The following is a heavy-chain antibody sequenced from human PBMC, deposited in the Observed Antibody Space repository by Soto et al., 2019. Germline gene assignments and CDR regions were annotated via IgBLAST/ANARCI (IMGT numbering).Heavy chain of an antibody. V-gene: IGHV3-13*01. CDR2: ITTAGDT. Sequence: EVQLVESGGGLVRAASGFTFSNYDMHWVRQVTGKGLEWVSGITTAGDTYYPGSVKGRFTISREKAKNSLYLQMNSLSAGDTAGYYCASEFLGASYAMDVWGQGTTVTVSS. CDR1: GFTFSNYD. CDR3: ASEFLGASYAMDV. J-gene: IGHJ6*02. D-gene: IGHD1-26*01.